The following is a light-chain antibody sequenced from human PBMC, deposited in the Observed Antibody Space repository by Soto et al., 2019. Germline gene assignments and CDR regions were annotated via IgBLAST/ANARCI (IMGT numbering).Light chain of an antibody. CDR2: DVS. V-gene: IGLV2-14*03. CDR1: SSDVGSYNY. Sequence: QSALTQPASVSGSPGQSIAISCTGTSSDVGSYNYVSWYQHHPGKAPKVMIYDVSSRPSGVSNRFSGSKSGNTASLTISGLQAEDEADYYCISYTPTSTYVFGTGTKVTVL. CDR3: ISYTPTSTYV. J-gene: IGLJ1*01.